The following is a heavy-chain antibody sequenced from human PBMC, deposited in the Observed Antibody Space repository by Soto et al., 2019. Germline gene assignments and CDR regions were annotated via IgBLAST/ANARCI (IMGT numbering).Heavy chain of an antibody. D-gene: IGHD6-19*01. CDR3: ARDLKQWLVNRQYNWFDP. J-gene: IGHJ5*02. CDR1: GYTFTSYG. CDR2: ISAYNGNT. Sequence: ASVKVSCKASGYTFTSYGISWVRQAPGQGLEWMGWISAYNGNTNYAQKLQGRVTMTTDTSTSTAYMELRSLRSDDTAVYYCARDLKQWLVNRQYNWFDPWGQGTLVTVSS. V-gene: IGHV1-18*01.